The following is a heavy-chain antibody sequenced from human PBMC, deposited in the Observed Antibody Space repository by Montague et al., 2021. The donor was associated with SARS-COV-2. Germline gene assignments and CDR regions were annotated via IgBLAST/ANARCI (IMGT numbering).Heavy chain of an antibody. Sequence: TLSLTCTVSGGSINGDNYYWTWIRQHPGKGLEWIAYTYYTGSTYYNPSLQSRLRTSLDTSKNQFSLTLTSVTAADTAIYYCARNRGWGSRGAGYIDLWGRGTLVTVSS. V-gene: IGHV4-31*03. D-gene: IGHD7-27*01. J-gene: IGHJ2*01. CDR3: ARNRGWGSRGAGYIDL. CDR2: TYYTGST. CDR1: GGSINGDNYY.